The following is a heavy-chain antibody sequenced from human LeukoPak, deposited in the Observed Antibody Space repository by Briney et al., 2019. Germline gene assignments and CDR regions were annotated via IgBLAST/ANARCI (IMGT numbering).Heavy chain of an antibody. J-gene: IGHJ4*02. D-gene: IGHD3-10*01. CDR2: IYPGDSDT. Sequence: GESLKISCKGSGYSFTSYWIGWVRQMPGKGLEWMGIIYPGDSDTRYSPPFQGQVTISADKSISTAYLQWSSLKASDTAMYYCARAGAMVRGVIITLADYWGQGTLVTVSS. CDR1: GYSFTSYW. V-gene: IGHV5-51*01. CDR3: ARAGAMVRGVIITLADY.